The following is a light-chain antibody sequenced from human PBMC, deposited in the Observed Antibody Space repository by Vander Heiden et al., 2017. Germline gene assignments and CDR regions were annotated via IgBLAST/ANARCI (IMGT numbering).Light chain of an antibody. Sequence: QSALTQPASVSGSPGQSITISCTGTSSDVGSYNLVSWDHHHPDKAHKLMIYEVSKRPSGVSNRFSGSKSGNTASLTISGLQAEDEAHYYGYSYAGSTRVFGGGTKLTVL. CDR3: YSYAGSTRV. CDR2: EVS. V-gene: IGLV2-23*02. J-gene: IGLJ3*02. CDR1: SSDVGSYNL.